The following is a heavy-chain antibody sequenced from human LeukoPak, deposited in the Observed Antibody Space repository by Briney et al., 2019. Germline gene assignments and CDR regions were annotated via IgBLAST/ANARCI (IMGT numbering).Heavy chain of an antibody. V-gene: IGHV4-39*01. D-gene: IGHD2-15*01. CDR3: ARHLTDTYCSGGHCYMYYFEY. J-gene: IGHJ4*02. CDR2: FFYSGST. Sequence: SETLSLTCSVSGGSISSSTYYWGWLRQPPGRWLEWIGSFFYSGSTYYNPSLKSRVTISVDTSKNQFSLKLTSVTAADTAVYYCARHLTDTYCSGGHCYMYYFEYWGQGTLVTVSS. CDR1: GGSISSSTYY.